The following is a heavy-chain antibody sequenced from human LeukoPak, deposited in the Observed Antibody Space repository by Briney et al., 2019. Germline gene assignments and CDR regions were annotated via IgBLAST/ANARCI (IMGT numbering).Heavy chain of an antibody. CDR1: GGSIRTYY. Sequence: PSETLSLTCTVSGGSIRTYYWSWIRQPPGKGLEWIGYIYYSGSTNYNPSLESRVTMSVDTSKNQFSLKLRSVTAADTAVYYCARPGVGSGRYGAFDIWGQGTMVTVSS. J-gene: IGHJ3*02. D-gene: IGHD5-18*01. CDR2: IYYSGST. CDR3: ARPGVGSGRYGAFDI. V-gene: IGHV4-59*08.